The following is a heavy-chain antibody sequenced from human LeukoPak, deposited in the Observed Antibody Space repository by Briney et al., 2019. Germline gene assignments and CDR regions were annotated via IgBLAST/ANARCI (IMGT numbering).Heavy chain of an antibody. D-gene: IGHD1-26*01. CDR1: GFTFSSYA. CDR3: APGRLWEFDY. Sequence: GGSLRLSCAASGFTFSSYAMSWVRQAPGKGLEWVSAISGSGGSTSYADPVKGRFTISRDNSKNTLYLQMNSLRAEDTAVYYCAPGRLWEFDYWGQGTLVTVSS. CDR2: ISGSGGST. J-gene: IGHJ4*02. V-gene: IGHV3-23*01.